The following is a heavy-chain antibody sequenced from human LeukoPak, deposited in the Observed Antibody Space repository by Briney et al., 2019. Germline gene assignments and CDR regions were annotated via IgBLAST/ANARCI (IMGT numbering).Heavy chain of an antibody. CDR1: GYTFTSYD. D-gene: IGHD3-3*01. Sequence: GASVKVSCKASGYTFTSYDINWVRQATGQGLEWMGWMNPNSGNTGYAQKFQGRVTMTRNTSISTAYMELSSLRSEDTAVYYCARFSGYDFWSGYYTPNWFDPWGQGTLVTVSS. J-gene: IGHJ5*02. V-gene: IGHV1-8*01. CDR3: ARFSGYDFWSGYYTPNWFDP. CDR2: MNPNSGNT.